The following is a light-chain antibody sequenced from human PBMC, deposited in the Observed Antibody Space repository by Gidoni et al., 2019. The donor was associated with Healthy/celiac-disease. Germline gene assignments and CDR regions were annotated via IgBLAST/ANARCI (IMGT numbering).Light chain of an antibody. Sequence: DIQMTSLHPPCLYVGDRVTITCQASQDISNYLNWYQQKPGKAPKLLIYDASNLETGVPSRFSGSGSGTDFTFTISSLQPEDIATYYCQQYGTFGPGTKVDIK. V-gene: IGKV1-33*01. CDR1: QDISNY. CDR2: DAS. CDR3: QQYGT. J-gene: IGKJ3*01.